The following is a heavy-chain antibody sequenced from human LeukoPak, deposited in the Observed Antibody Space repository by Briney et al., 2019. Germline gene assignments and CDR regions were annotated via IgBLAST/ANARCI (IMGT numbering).Heavy chain of an antibody. CDR3: GRDPDHGAVDY. J-gene: IGHJ4*02. V-gene: IGHV3-7*01. Sequence: GGSLRLSCAPSGFTFSGSAMHWVRHASGKGLEGVADIKDDGSAKYYVDSVKGRFRISRDNAKNSLYLQMNSLRVEDTAVYYCGRDPDHGAVDYWGQGTLVTVSS. CDR2: IKDDGSAK. D-gene: IGHD3-16*01. CDR1: GFTFSGSA.